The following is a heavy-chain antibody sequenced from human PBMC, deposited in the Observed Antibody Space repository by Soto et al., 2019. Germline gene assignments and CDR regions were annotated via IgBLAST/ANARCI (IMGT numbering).Heavy chain of an antibody. V-gene: IGHV4-39*01. J-gene: IGHJ4*02. CDR3: ARHYRDFWSGYYDKFDY. Sequence: SETLSLTWTVSGGSISSVIYYWGWIRQPPGKGLEWIGSIYYSGSTYYNPSLKSRVTISVDTSKNQFSLKLSSVTAADTAVYYCARHYRDFWSGYYDKFDYWGQGTLVTVSS. CDR2: IYYSGST. CDR1: GGSISSVIYY. D-gene: IGHD3-3*01.